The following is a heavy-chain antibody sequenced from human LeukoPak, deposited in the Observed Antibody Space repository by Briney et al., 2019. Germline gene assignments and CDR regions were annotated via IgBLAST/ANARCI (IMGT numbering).Heavy chain of an antibody. J-gene: IGHJ5*02. CDR2: IYHSGST. V-gene: IGHV4-38-2*02. Sequence: SETLSLTCTVSGYSISSGYYWGWIRQPPGKGLEWIGSIYHSGSTYYNPSLKSRVIISVDTSKNQFSLKLSSVTAADTAVYYCARDTHAGRYNWFDPWGQGTLVTVSS. CDR3: ARDTHAGRYNWFDP. CDR1: GYSISSGYY.